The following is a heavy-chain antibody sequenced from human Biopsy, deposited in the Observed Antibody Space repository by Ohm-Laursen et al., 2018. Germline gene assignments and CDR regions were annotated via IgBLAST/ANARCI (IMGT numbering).Heavy chain of an antibody. V-gene: IGHV4-39*01. CDR1: GGSISSSTTYY. CDR2: IYNTETT. Sequence: SDTLSLTCTVSGGSISSSTTYYWAWLRQPPGKGLEWIGSIYNTETTFYNPSLKSRVTISVDTSTYQFSLKVSSVTAADTALYFCARHPTGFWFDPWGHGTLVTVSS. CDR3: ARHPTGFWFDP. J-gene: IGHJ5*02.